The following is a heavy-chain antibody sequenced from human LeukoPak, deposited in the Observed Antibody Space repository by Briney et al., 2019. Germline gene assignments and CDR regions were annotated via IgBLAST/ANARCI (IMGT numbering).Heavy chain of an antibody. CDR2: INHSGST. CDR3: ARVGYNWNDQMGYYYYGMDV. J-gene: IGHJ6*02. V-gene: IGHV4-34*01. CDR1: GGSFSGYY. Sequence: KSSETLSLTCAVYGGSFSGYYWSWIRRPPGKGLEWIGEINHSGSTNYNPSLKSRVTISVDTSKNQFSLKLSSVTAADTAVYYCARVGYNWNDQMGYYYYGMDVWGQGTTVTVSS. D-gene: IGHD1-1*01.